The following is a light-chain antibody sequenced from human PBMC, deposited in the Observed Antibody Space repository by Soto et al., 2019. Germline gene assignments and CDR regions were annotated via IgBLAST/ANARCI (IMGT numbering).Light chain of an antibody. V-gene: IGKV3-15*01. CDR3: QQYDNWPIT. Sequence: EIGRTQSPATLSVSPGERATLSCRASQSININLAWYQQKPGQAPRLLIYDASTRATGLPARFSGSGSGTEFTLIISSLQSEDSAVYYCQQYDNWPITFGQGTRLEIK. CDR1: QSININ. CDR2: DAS. J-gene: IGKJ5*01.